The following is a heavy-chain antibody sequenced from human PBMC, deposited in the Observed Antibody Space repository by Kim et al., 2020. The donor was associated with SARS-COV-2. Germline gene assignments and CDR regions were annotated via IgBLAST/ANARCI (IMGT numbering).Heavy chain of an antibody. J-gene: IGHJ2*01. V-gene: IGHV4-59*13. CDR1: GGSISSYY. CDR3: ARGGWGYWYFDL. D-gene: IGHD6-19*01. CDR2: IYYSGST. Sequence: SETLSLTCTVSGGSISSYYWSWIRQPPGKGLEWIGYIYYSGSTNYNPSLKSRVTISVDTSKNQFSLKLSSVTAADTAVYYCARGGWGYWYFDLWGRGTLVTVSS.